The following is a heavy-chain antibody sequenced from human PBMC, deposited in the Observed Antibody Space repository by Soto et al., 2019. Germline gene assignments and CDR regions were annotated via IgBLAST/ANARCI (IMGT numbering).Heavy chain of an antibody. D-gene: IGHD2-21*02. CDR1: GYTFTSYA. CDR3: ARAWVVVTAPDY. CDR2: INAGNGNT. V-gene: IGHV1-3*05. J-gene: IGHJ4*02. Sequence: QVQLVQSGAEEKKPGASVKVSCKASGYTFTSYAMHWVRQAPGQRLEWMGWINAGNGNTKYSQKFQGRVTITGDTSASRAYRGLSSLRSEDTAVYDCARAWVVVTAPDYWGQGTLVTVSS.